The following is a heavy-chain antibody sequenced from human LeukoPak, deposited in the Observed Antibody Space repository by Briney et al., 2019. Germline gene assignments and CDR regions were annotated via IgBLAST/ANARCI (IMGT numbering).Heavy chain of an antibody. CDR3: ARVKRKYQLLKPLHETPSHYFDY. V-gene: IGHV4-59*12. CDR2: MHHSGSA. Sequence: MTSETLSLTCTVSGGSISDYFWSWVRQSPGKGLEWIGFMHHSGSANSNPSLRSRVTMSVDTSKNQFSLKVSSVTAADTAVYYCARVKRKYQLLKPLHETPSHYFDYWGQGTLVTVSS. J-gene: IGHJ4*02. D-gene: IGHD2-2*01. CDR1: GGSISDYF.